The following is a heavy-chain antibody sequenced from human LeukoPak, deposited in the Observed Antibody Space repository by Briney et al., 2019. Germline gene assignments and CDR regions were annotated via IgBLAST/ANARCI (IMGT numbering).Heavy chain of an antibody. Sequence: GGSLRLSCAASGFTFSNYAMSWVRRAPGKGLEWVANINQDESKKQYVDSVKGRFTISRDNAKNSLYLQMNSLRAEDTAVYYCARETWAAMSALSFDYWGQGTLVTVSS. CDR1: GFTFSNYA. CDR2: INQDESKK. J-gene: IGHJ4*02. V-gene: IGHV3-7*01. CDR3: ARETWAAMSALSFDY. D-gene: IGHD2-15*01.